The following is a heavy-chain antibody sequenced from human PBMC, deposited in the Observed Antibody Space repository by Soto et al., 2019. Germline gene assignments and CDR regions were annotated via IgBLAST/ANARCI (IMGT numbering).Heavy chain of an antibody. CDR3: AIVTRGGWD. CDR1: GFTFSSYS. D-gene: IGHD6-19*01. V-gene: IGHV3-21*01. J-gene: IGHJ4*02. CDR2: ISGSSRYI. Sequence: EVQLVESGGGLVKPGGSLRVSCAASGFTFSSYSMNWVRQAPGKGLEWVSSISGSSRYIYYADAVKGRITISRDNAKNSLYLEMNSLRVEDTAVYYCAIVTRGGWDWGQGTLVTVSS.